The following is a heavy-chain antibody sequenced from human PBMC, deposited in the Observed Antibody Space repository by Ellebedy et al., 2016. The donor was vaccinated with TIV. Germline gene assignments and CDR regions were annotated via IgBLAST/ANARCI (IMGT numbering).Heavy chain of an antibody. D-gene: IGHD1-26*01. V-gene: IGHV1-2*02. J-gene: IGHJ4*02. CDR1: GYTFTDYR. Sequence: AASVKVSCKASGYTFTDYRLDWVRQAPGHGLEWMGWINPNGGGIHYVQKFHGRVTMTGDTSISTAYLELSRLTSDDTAFYYCARDYWGSYEYWGQGTLVTVSS. CDR3: ARDYWGSYEY. CDR2: INPNGGGI.